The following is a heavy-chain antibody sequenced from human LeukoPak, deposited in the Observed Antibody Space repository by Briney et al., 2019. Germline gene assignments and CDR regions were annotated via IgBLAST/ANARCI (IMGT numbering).Heavy chain of an antibody. Sequence: SVKVSCKASGGTFSSYTISWVRQAPGQGLEWMGRIIPILGIANYAQKFQGRVTITTDESTSTAYMELSSLRSEDTAVYYCARSSPKDSSSWFDYFDYWGQGTLVTVSS. J-gene: IGHJ4*02. CDR1: GGTFSSYT. CDR2: IIPILGIA. CDR3: ARSSPKDSSSWFDYFDY. D-gene: IGHD6-13*01. V-gene: IGHV1-69*02.